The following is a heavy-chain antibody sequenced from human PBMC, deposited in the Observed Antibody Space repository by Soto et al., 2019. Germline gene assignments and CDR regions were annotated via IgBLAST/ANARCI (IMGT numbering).Heavy chain of an antibody. V-gene: IGHV3-74*03. CDR3: ARVGGGSGNYDY. CDR2: VNREGSST. Sequence: PGGSLRLSCAASGFTFNNYWMHWVRQGPGRGPEWVSRVNREGSSTTYADSVKGRFTISRDNAKNTLYLQMNSLRVEDTAVYYCARVGGGSGNYDYWGQGTQVTVSS. CDR1: GFTFNNYW. D-gene: IGHD3-10*01. J-gene: IGHJ4*02.